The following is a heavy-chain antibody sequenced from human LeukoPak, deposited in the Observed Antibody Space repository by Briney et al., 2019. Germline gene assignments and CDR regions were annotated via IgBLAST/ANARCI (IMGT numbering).Heavy chain of an antibody. CDR1: GFTFRNYV. J-gene: IGHJ4*02. CDR2: IRKGGNDK. Sequence: GGSLRLSCAASGFTFRNYVMHWVRQAPGKGLEWVAFIRKGGNDKFYADSVKGRFSVSRDNSKSTLFLQMSSLRPEDTAVYYCAGYCTTTSCLREFDYWGQGTLVTVSS. D-gene: IGHD2-2*01. CDR3: AGYCTTTSCLREFDY. V-gene: IGHV3-30*02.